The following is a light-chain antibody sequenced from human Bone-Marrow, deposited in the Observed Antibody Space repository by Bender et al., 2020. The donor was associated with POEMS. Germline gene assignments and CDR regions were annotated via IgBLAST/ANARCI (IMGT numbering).Light chain of an antibody. CDR1: SSNIGTNP. Sequence: QSVLTQPPSASGTPGQRVTISCSGSSSNIGTNPVNWYQQLPGTAPKLLIYINNQRPSGVPDRFSGSKSGTSASLAISGIQSEDEAGYYCAAWEDSLNGWVFGGGTKLTVL. V-gene: IGLV1-44*01. CDR3: AAWEDSLNGWV. J-gene: IGLJ3*02. CDR2: INN.